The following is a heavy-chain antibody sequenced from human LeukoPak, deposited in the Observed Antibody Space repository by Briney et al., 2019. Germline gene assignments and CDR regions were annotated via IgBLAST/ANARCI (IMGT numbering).Heavy chain of an antibody. CDR1: GYTFTGYY. D-gene: IGHD3-10*01. Sequence: SVKVSCKASGYTFTGYYMHWVRQAPGQGLEWMGWINPNSGGTNYAQKFQGRVTMTRDTSISTAYMELSRLRSDDTAVYYCARDLSYGSGSYGYGMDVWGQGTTVTVSS. J-gene: IGHJ6*02. CDR3: ARDLSYGSGSYGYGMDV. CDR2: INPNSGGT. V-gene: IGHV1-2*02.